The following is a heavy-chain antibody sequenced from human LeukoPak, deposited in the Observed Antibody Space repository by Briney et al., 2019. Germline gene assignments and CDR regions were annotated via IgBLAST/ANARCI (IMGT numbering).Heavy chain of an antibody. CDR1: GFIFSNYW. J-gene: IGHJ6*02. CDR2: IQQHGSET. Sequence: PGGSLRLSCEGSGFIFSNYWMSWVRQAPGKGLGWVANIQQHGSETYYGDSVKGRFTISRDNAKNSLYLQMNSLRAEDTAVYYCARDVVTSLNIVKYYYYGMDVWGQGTTVTVSS. V-gene: IGHV3-7*01. D-gene: IGHD3-16*02. CDR3: ARDVVTSLNIVKYYYYGMDV.